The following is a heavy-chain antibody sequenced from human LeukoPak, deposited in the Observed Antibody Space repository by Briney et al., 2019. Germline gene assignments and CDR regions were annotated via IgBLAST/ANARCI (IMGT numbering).Heavy chain of an antibody. CDR1: GGSISSSSYY. J-gene: IGHJ4*02. V-gene: IGHV4-39*01. D-gene: IGHD3-3*01. CDR2: IYYSGST. Sequence: SETLSLTCTVSGGSISSSSYYWGWIRQPPGKGLEWTGSIYYSGSTYYNPSLKSRVTISVDTSKNQFSLKLSSVTAADTAVYYCARQRRLFGVVIISSYFDYWGQGTLVTVSS. CDR3: ARQRRLFGVVIISSYFDY.